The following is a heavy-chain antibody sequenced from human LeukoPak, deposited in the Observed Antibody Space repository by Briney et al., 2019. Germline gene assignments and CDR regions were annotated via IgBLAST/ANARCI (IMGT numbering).Heavy chain of an antibody. D-gene: IGHD1-26*01. CDR2: IYYSGST. CDR3: ARESGGVDY. V-gene: IGHV4-59*01. J-gene: IGHJ4*02. Sequence: PSETLSPTCTASGGSISSYYCSWIRQPPGKGLEWIGYIYYSGSTNYNPSLKSRVTISVDTSKNQFSLKLSSVTAADTAVYYCARESGGVDYWGQGTLVAVCS. CDR1: GGSISSYY.